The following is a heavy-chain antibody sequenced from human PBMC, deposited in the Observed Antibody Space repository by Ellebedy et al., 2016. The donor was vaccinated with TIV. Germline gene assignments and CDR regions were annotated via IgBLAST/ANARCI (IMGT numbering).Heavy chain of an antibody. CDR2: IYSGGST. CDR3: TIFSAKDY. CDR1: GFTVSRNY. Sequence: GESLKISCAVSGFTVSRNYMSWVRQAPGKGLEWVSLIYSGGSTYYAESVKGRFTISRDNSKNTLYLQMNSLRAEDTAVYYCTIFSAKDYWGQGTLVTVSS. V-gene: IGHV3-53*01. D-gene: IGHD1-26*01. J-gene: IGHJ4*02.